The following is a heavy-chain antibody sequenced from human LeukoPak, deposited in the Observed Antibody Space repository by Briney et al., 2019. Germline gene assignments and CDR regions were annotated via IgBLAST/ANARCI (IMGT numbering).Heavy chain of an antibody. V-gene: IGHV3-48*02. Sequence: GGSLRLSCAASGFTFSSYSMNWVRQAPGKGLEWVSYISSSSTIYYADSVKGRFTISRDNAKNSLYLQMNSLRDEDTAVYYCAKDYGSGWFRGPRGSTSDYWGQGTLVTVSS. D-gene: IGHD6-19*01. J-gene: IGHJ4*02. CDR2: ISSSSTI. CDR3: AKDYGSGWFRGPRGSTSDY. CDR1: GFTFSSYS.